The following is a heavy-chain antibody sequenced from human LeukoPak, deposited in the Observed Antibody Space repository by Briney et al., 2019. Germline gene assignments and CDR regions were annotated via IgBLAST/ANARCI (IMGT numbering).Heavy chain of an antibody. CDR2: IYDGGST. J-gene: IGHJ3*02. V-gene: IGHV4-59*12. Sequence: SETLSLTCAVSGGSISIYYWSWIRQPPGKGLEWIGYIYDGGSTNYNPSLKSRVTISVDRSKNQFSLKLSSVTAADTAVYYCARDGDYYDSSGYHHDAFDIWGQGTKVTVSS. CDR1: GGSISIYY. CDR3: ARDGDYYDSSGYHHDAFDI. D-gene: IGHD3-22*01.